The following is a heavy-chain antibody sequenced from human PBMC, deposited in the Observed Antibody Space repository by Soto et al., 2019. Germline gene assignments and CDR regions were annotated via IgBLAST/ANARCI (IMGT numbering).Heavy chain of an antibody. Sequence: ASVKVSCKASGYTFTGYYMHWVRQAPGQGLEWMGWINPNSGGTNYAQKFQGWVTMTKNTLYLQMNSLRAEDTAIYYCAKRPRALLTFDYWGQGTLVTVSS. CDR1: GYTFTGYY. CDR2: INPNSGGT. J-gene: IGHJ4*02. D-gene: IGHD1-26*01. CDR3: AKRPRALLTFDY. V-gene: IGHV1-2*04.